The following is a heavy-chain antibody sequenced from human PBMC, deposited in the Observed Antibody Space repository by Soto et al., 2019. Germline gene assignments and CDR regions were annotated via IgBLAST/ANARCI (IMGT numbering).Heavy chain of an antibody. J-gene: IGHJ6*02. CDR3: ARDQDGDLTSYYYGMDV. D-gene: IGHD4-17*01. CDR1: GFTFSSYE. Sequence: EVQLVESGGGLVQPGGSLRLSCAASGFTFSSYEMNWVRQAPGKGLEWVSYISSSGSTIYYADSVKGRFTISRDNAKNSLYLQMNSLRDEDTAVYYCARDQDGDLTSYYYGMDVWGQGTTVTVSS. V-gene: IGHV3-48*03. CDR2: ISSSGSTI.